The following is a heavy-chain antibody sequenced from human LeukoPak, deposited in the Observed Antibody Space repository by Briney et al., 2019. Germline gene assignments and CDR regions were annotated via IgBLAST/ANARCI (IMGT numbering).Heavy chain of an antibody. CDR1: GYTFSSYD. Sequence: ASVKVSCKASGYTFSSYDINWVRQATGQGLEWMGWRSPNSGNTGYAQKFQGRVTMTRNTSISTAYMELGSLRSEDTAVYYCARNSYYYIHWGQGTLVTVSS. J-gene: IGHJ4*02. CDR3: ARNSYYYIH. D-gene: IGHD2/OR15-2a*01. CDR2: RSPNSGNT. V-gene: IGHV1-8*01.